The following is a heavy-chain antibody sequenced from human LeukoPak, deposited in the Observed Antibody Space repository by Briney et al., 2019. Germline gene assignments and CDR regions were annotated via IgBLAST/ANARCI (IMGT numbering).Heavy chain of an antibody. D-gene: IGHD3-10*01. V-gene: IGHV1-58*01. J-gene: IGHJ4*02. CDR3: ARVDGSGSYYDY. CDR1: GFTFTSSA. Sequence: SVKVSCKASGFTFTSSAVQWVRQARGQRLEWIGWIVVGSGNTNYAQKFQERVTITRDMSTSTAYMELSSLRAGDTAVYYCARVDGSGSYYDYWGQGTLVTVSS. CDR2: IVVGSGNT.